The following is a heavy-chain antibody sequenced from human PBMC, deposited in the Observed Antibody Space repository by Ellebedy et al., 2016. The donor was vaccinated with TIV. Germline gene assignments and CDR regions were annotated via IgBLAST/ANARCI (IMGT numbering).Heavy chain of an antibody. D-gene: IGHD3-10*01. CDR3: ARAPSIVYGSGSYRFGP. J-gene: IGHJ5*02. V-gene: IGHV1-2*04. CDR2: INPNSGVT. CDR1: GYTFTGYY. Sequence: AASVKVSCKASGYTFTGYYIHWVRQAPGQGLEWMGWINPNSGVTNYAQKFQDWVTMTRGTSITTAYMELSRLKSDDTAVYYCARAPSIVYGSGSYRFGPWGQGTLLTVSS.